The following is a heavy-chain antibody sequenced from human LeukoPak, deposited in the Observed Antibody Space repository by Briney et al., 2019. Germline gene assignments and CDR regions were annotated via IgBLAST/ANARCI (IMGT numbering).Heavy chain of an antibody. CDR2: IRYDGSNK. V-gene: IGHV3-30*02. J-gene: IGHJ4*02. CDR1: GFTFSSYG. CDR3: AKDDAFNDDSSGYYRLGYFDY. D-gene: IGHD3-22*01. Sequence: GGSLRLSCAASGFTFSSYGMHWVRQAPGKGLEWVAFIRYDGSNKYYADSVKGRFTISRDNSKNTLYLQMNSLRAEDTAVYYCAKDDAFNDDSSGYYRLGYFDYWGQGTLVTVSS.